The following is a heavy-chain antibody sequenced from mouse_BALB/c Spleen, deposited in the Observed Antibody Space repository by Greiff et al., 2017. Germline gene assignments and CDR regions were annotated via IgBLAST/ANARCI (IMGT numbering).Heavy chain of an antibody. CDR3: ARGGGISLITTVVEDYAMDY. J-gene: IGHJ4*01. CDR2: ISSGGST. CDR1: GFTFSSYA. V-gene: IGHV5-6-5*01. Sequence: EVLLVESGGGLVKPGGSLKLSCAASGFTFSSYAMSWVRQTPEKRLEWVASISSGGSTYYPDSVKGRFTISRDNARNILYLQMSSLRSEDTAMYYCARGGGISLITTVVEDYAMDYWGQGTSVTVSS. D-gene: IGHD1-1*01.